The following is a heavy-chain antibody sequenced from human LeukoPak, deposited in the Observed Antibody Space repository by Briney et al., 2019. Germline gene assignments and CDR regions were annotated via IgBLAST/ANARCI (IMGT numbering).Heavy chain of an antibody. CDR3: ARGLGAHCSSTSCYTRGSPPFDY. CDR1: GGSFSGYY. D-gene: IGHD2-2*02. J-gene: IGHJ4*02. V-gene: IGHV4-34*01. CDR2: INHSGST. Sequence: SETLSLTCAVYGGSFSGYYWSWIRQPPGKGLEWIGEINHSGSTNYNPSLKSRVTISVDTSKDQFSLKLSSVTAADTAVYYCARGLGAHCSSTSCYTRGSPPFDYWGQGTLVTVSS.